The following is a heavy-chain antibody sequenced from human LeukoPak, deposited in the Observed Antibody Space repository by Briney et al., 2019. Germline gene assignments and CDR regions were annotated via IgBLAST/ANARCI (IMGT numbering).Heavy chain of an antibody. Sequence: GASVKVSCKASGYTFTSYGISWVRQPPGQGLEWMGWISAHNGVTNYARKFRGRVTLTTDTSTSTAYMELRSLKSDDTAVYYCARDQKRVVGVIDYWGQGTLVTVSS. CDR1: GYTFTSYG. CDR2: ISAHNGVT. J-gene: IGHJ4*02. CDR3: ARDQKRVVGVIDY. D-gene: IGHD1-26*01. V-gene: IGHV1-18*01.